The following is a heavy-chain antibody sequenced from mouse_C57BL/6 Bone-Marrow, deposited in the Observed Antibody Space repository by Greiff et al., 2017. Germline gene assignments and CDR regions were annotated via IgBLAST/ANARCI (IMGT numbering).Heavy chain of an antibody. Sequence: VQLQQSGAELVRPGASVKLSCTASGFNIKDDYMHWVKQRPEQGLEWIGWIDPENGDTEYASKFQGKATITADTSSNTAYLQLSSLTSEDTAVYYCTLYGPNWYFDVWGTGTTVTVSS. J-gene: IGHJ1*03. CDR3: TLYGPNWYFDV. CDR2: IDPENGDT. CDR1: GFNIKDDY. D-gene: IGHD1-1*01. V-gene: IGHV14-4*01.